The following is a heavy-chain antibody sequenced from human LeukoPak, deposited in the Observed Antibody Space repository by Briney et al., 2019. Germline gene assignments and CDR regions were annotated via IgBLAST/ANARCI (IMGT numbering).Heavy chain of an antibody. CDR1: GYTFTSYG. CDR3: ARSLMSGIAAAGTTLDYYYYGMDV. CDR2: ISAYNGNT. J-gene: IGHJ6*02. Sequence: ASVKVSCKASGYTFTSYGISWVRQAPGQGLEWMGWISAYNGNTNYAQKLQGRVTMTTDTSTSTAYMELRGLRSDDTAVYYCARSLMSGIAAAGTTLDYYYYGMDVWGQGTTVTVSS. D-gene: IGHD6-13*01. V-gene: IGHV1-18*01.